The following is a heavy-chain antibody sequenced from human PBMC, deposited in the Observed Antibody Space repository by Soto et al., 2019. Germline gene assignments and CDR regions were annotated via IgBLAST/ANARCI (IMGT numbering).Heavy chain of an antibody. V-gene: IGHV1-69*01. CDR3: ARNTRPYSNYARDYYCYGMDV. CDR2: LIPIFGTA. D-gene: IGHD4-4*01. J-gene: IGHJ6*02. CDR1: GGTFSSYA. Sequence: QVQLVQSGAEVKKPGASVKVSCKASGGTFSSYAISWVRQAPGQGLEWMGGLIPIFGTANYAQKFQGRVTITADESTSTAYMELSSLRSEDTAVYYCARNTRPYSNYARDYYCYGMDVWGQGTTVTVSS.